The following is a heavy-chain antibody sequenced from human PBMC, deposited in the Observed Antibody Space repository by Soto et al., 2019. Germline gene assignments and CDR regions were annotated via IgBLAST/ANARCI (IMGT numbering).Heavy chain of an antibody. Sequence: ASVKVSCKASGYTFTSYGISWVRQAPGQGLEWMGWISAYNGNTNYAQKLQGRVTMTTDTSTSTAYMELRSLRSDDTAVYYCARDRGLGWNYYYSYYMDVWGKGPTVTVSS. J-gene: IGHJ6*03. CDR3: ARDRGLGWNYYYSYYMDV. CDR2: ISAYNGNT. CDR1: GYTFTSYG. V-gene: IGHV1-18*01. D-gene: IGHD1-1*01.